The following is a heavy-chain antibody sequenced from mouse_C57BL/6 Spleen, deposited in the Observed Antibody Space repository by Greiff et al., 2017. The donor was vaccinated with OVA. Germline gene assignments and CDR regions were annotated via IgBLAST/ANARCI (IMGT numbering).Heavy chain of an antibody. CDR1: GYSITSGYY. V-gene: IGHV3-6*01. J-gene: IGHJ2*01. CDR2: ISYDGSN. D-gene: IGHD2-3*01. CDR3: ARSYDLFDY. Sequence: EVKLMESGPGLVKPSQSLSLTCSVTGYSITSGYYWNWIRQFPGNKLEWMGYISYDGSNNYNPSLKNRISITRDTSKNQFFLKLNSVTTEDTATYYCARSYDLFDYWGQGTTLTVSS.